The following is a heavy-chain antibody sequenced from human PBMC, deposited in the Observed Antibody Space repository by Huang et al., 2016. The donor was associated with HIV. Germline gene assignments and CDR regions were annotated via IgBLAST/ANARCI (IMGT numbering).Heavy chain of an antibody. V-gene: IGHV1-69*10. CDR2: IVPRFSVT. Sequence: VQLVQSGAEVKRPGTSVKISCKASGGSFNSLAFNWVRQAPGQGLQYLWGIVPRFSVTNYAGKFRGRLTISADKSTSTVFMELRGLTSEDTAVFFCAREGQTWYGKPIAAFEIWGQGTTVIVSP. CDR1: GGSFNSLA. D-gene: IGHD6-13*01. CDR3: AREGQTWYGKPIAAFEI. J-gene: IGHJ3*02.